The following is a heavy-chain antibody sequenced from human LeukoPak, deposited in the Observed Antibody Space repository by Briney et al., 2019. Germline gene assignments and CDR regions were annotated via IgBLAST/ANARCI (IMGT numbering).Heavy chain of an antibody. Sequence: GGSLRLSCAASGFTFSTYAMTWVRQAPGKGLEWVSSFSGSFSSTYYADSVKGRFTISRDNSENTLYLQMNSLRAEDTAVYYCANGGTVIARLIAADWGQGTLVTVSS. CDR3: ANGGTVIARLIAAD. V-gene: IGHV3-23*01. CDR1: GFTFSTYA. D-gene: IGHD6-6*01. CDR2: FSGSFSST. J-gene: IGHJ4*02.